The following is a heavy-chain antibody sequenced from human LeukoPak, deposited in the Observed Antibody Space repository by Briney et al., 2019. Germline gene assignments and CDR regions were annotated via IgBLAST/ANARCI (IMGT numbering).Heavy chain of an antibody. CDR2: ISTSSSYI. CDR3: ARGTLNIPGEHGAFDY. D-gene: IGHD1-14*01. J-gene: IGHJ4*02. CDR1: GFTFSSYS. V-gene: IGHV3-21*01. Sequence: GGSLRLSCAASGFTFSSYSMNWVRQAPGKGLEWVSSISTSSSYIHYADSVKGRFTISRDNAKNSLHLQMNSLRAEDTAVYFCARGTLNIPGEHGAFDYWGQGTLVTVS.